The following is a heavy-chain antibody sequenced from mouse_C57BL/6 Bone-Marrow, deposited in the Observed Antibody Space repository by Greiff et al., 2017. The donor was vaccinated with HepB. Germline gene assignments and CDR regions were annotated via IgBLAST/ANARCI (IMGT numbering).Heavy chain of an antibody. J-gene: IGHJ4*01. V-gene: IGHV1-26*01. D-gene: IGHD2-2*01. CDR3: ARREATMVTYYAMDY. CDR1: GYTFTDYY. CDR2: INPNNGGT. Sequence: VQLQQSGPEVVKPGASVKISCKASGYTFTDYYMNWVKQSHGKSLEWIGDINPNNGGTSYNQKFKGKATLTVDKSSSTAYMELRSLTSEDSAVYYCARREATMVTYYAMDYWGQGTSVTVSS.